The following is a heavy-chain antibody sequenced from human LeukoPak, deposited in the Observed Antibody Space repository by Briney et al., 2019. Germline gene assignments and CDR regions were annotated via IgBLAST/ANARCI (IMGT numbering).Heavy chain of an antibody. CDR1: GGSISSYY. CDR2: IYYSGST. CDR3: ARVGVVVIREYYFDY. V-gene: IGHV4-59*01. Sequence: SETLSLTCTVSGGSISSYYWSWIRQPPVKGLEWIGYIYYSGSTNYNPSLKSRVTISVDTSKIQFSLKLSSVTAADTAVYYCARVGVVVIREYYFDYWGQGTLVTVSS. D-gene: IGHD3-22*01. J-gene: IGHJ4*02.